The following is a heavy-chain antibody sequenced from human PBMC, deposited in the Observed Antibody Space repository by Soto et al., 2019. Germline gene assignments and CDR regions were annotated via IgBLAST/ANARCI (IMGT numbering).Heavy chain of an antibody. CDR3: ASDDEYSGNGTDV. J-gene: IGHJ6*02. V-gene: IGHV3-33*01. D-gene: IGHD2-15*01. CDR1: GFTFSNYG. CDR2: ILNDGSNR. Sequence: QVQLVESGGGVVQPGRSLRLSCAASGFTFSNYGMHWVRQAPGKGLEWVAVILNDGSNRYHAHSVKDRFTISRDNSKNMLYLQMNSLRAEDTALYYCASDDEYSGNGTDVWGQGTTVTVS.